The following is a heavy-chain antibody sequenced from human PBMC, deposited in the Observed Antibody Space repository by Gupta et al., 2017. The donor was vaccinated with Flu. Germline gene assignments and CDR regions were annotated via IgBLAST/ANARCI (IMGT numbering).Heavy chain of an antibody. J-gene: IGHJ6*02. CDR2: IWYDGSNK. D-gene: IGHD1-1*01. CDR1: GFTFRSYG. V-gene: IGHV3-33*01. CDR3: ARERNWNPGYGMDA. Sequence: QVQLVESGGGVVQPGRSLRLSCAASGFTFRSYGMHWVRQAPGKGLEWVAVIWYDGSNKYYADSVKGRFTISRDNSKNTLYLQMNSLRAEDTAVYYCARERNWNPGYGMDAWGQGTTVTVSS.